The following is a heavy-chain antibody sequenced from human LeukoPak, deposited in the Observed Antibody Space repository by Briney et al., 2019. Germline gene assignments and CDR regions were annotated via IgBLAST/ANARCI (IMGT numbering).Heavy chain of an antibody. CDR1: GYTFTSYA. Sequence: SVKVSCKASGYTFTSYAMNWVRQAPGQGLEWMGGIIPIFGTANYAQKFQGRVTITADKSTSTAYMELSSLRSEDTAVYYCARADVAAAHFDYWGQGTLVTVSS. CDR2: IIPIFGTA. CDR3: ARADVAAAHFDY. J-gene: IGHJ4*02. D-gene: IGHD6-13*01. V-gene: IGHV1-69*06.